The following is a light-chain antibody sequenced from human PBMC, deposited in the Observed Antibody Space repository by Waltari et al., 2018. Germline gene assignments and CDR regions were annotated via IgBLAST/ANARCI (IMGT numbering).Light chain of an antibody. Sequence: EIVMTQSPATLSVSPGERATLSCRASQSVSSNLAWYQQKPGQAPRLLIYGASTRATGIPARFSGSGSGTEFTLTISSLQSEDSGVYFCQQYTTRPLTFGGGTKVEI. CDR1: QSVSSN. V-gene: IGKV3-15*01. CDR2: GAS. CDR3: QQYTTRPLT. J-gene: IGKJ4*01.